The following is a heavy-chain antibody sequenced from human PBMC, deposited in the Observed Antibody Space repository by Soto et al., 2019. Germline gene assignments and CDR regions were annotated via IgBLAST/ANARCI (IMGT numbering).Heavy chain of an antibody. J-gene: IGHJ6*03. D-gene: IGHD4-17*01. CDR3: ARAGAETTVTTSKYYYYYYMDV. V-gene: IGHV3-74*01. Sequence: GGSLRLSCAASGFTFSSYWMHWVRQAPGKGLVWVSRINSDGSSTSYADSVKGRFTISRDNAKNTLYLQMNSLRAEDTAVYYCARAGAETTVTTSKYYYYYYMDVWGKGTTVTVSS. CDR1: GFTFSSYW. CDR2: INSDGSST.